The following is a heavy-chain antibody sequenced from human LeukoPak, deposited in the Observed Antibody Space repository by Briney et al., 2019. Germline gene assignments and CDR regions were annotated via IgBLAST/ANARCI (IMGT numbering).Heavy chain of an antibody. CDR2: ISSGGGNI. CDR3: SRNGKWSGPNDY. D-gene: IGHD3-3*01. CDR1: GFTFSDYS. V-gene: IGHV3-11*04. J-gene: IGHJ4*02. Sequence: GGSLRLSCAVSGFTFSDYSMSWIRQAPGKGLEWVSYISSGGGNIYDADSVRGRFTISRDNTKNSLYLQMNSLRAEDTAVYYCSRNGKWSGPNDYWGQGTLVTVSS.